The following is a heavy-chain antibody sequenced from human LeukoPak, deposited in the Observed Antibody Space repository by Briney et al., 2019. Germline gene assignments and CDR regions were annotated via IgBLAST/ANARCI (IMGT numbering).Heavy chain of an antibody. J-gene: IGHJ4*02. CDR2: INTDGSST. CDR1: GFTFSSYW. V-gene: IGHV3-74*01. D-gene: IGHD6-6*01. Sequence: GGSLRLSCAASGFTFSSYWMHWVRQAPGKGLVWVSHINTDGSSTTYADSVKGRLTISRDNAKNTLSLQMNSLRAEDTAVYYCARSGGSSSLGYWGQGTLVTVSS. CDR3: ARSGGSSSLGY.